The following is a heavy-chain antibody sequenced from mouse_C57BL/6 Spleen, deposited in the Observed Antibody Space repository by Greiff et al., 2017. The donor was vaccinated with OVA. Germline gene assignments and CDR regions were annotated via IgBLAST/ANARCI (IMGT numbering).Heavy chain of an antibody. CDR1: GYAFSSSW. CDR2: ICPGDGDT. V-gene: IGHV1-82*01. CDR3: AREGGYGSSFDY. D-gene: IGHD1-1*01. J-gene: IGHJ2*01. Sequence: LVESGPELVKPGASVKISCKASGYAFSSSWMNWVKQRPGKGLEWIGRICPGDGDTNYNGKFKGKATLTADKSSSTAYMQISSLTSEDSAVYFCAREGGYGSSFDYWGQGTTLTVSS.